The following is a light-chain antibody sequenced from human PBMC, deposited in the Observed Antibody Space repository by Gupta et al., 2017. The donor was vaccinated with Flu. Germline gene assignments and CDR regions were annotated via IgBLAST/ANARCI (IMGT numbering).Light chain of an antibody. Sequence: QSALTQPASVSGFPGQSITISCSGTSSNVGGYNFVSWYQQHPGKAPKLMIYEAIKRPSGVSNRFSASKSGNTASLTISGLQAEDEADYYCCSYAGSSTYVFGSGTKVSVL. CDR3: CSYAGSSTYV. V-gene: IGLV2-23*01. J-gene: IGLJ1*01. CDR1: SSNVGGYNF. CDR2: EAI.